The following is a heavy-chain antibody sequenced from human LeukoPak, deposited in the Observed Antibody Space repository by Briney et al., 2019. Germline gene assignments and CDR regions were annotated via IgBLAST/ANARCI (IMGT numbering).Heavy chain of an antibody. D-gene: IGHD6-19*01. CDR1: GFTFSSYS. Sequence: GGSLRLSCAASGFTFSSYSMNWVRKAPGKGLEWVSSISSSSSYIYYADSVKGRFTISRDNAKNSLYLQMNSLRAEDTAVYYCARDKVQLWKISSGWYFDYWGQGTLVTVSS. V-gene: IGHV3-21*01. CDR2: ISSSSSYI. CDR3: ARDKVQLWKISSGWYFDY. J-gene: IGHJ4*02.